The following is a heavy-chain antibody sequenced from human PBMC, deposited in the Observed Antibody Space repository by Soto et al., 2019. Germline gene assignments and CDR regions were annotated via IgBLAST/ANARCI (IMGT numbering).Heavy chain of an antibody. V-gene: IGHV1-18*01. CDR2: ISAYNGNT. CDR3: ARVKLGYCSSTSCYEDYYYYGMDV. D-gene: IGHD2-2*01. Sequence: QVQLVQSGAEVKKPGASVKVSCKASGYTFTSYGISWVQQAPGQGLEWMGWISAYNGNTNYAQKLQGRVTMTTDTSTSTAYMELRSLRSDDTAVYYCARVKLGYCSSTSCYEDYYYYGMDVWGQGTTVTVSS. CDR1: GYTFTSYG. J-gene: IGHJ6*02.